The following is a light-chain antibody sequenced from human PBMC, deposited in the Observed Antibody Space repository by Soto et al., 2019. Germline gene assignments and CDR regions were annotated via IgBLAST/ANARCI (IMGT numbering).Light chain of an antibody. V-gene: IGKV3-20*01. J-gene: IGKJ1*01. CDR1: QSIRSS. Sequence: THSTEALSISQGERATLSCRAIQSIRSSIAWYQQKPGQAPRLLIYDASNRATGIPDRFSGSGSGTDFTLTISRLEPEDFAVYYCQQFGSSPRTFGQGTKVDI. CDR2: DAS. CDR3: QQFGSSPRT.